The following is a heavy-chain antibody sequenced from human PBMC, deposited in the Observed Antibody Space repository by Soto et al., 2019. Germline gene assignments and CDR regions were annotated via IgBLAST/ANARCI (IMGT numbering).Heavy chain of an antibody. CDR3: ARDGWVDYGDAPHDY. J-gene: IGHJ4*02. D-gene: IGHD4-17*01. CDR2: ISAYNRNT. CDR1: GYTFTSYG. V-gene: IGHV1-18*01. Sequence: QVQLVQSGAEVKKPGASVKVSCKASGYTFTSYGISWVRQAPGQGLEWRGWISAYNRNTNHAQKRQARVTRTTDTSTSPAYRELRSLTSADTALYYCARDGWVDYGDAPHDYSGQGTLVTVSS.